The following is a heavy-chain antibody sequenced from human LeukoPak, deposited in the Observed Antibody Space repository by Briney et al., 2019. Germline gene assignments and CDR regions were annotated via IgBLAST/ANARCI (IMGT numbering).Heavy chain of an antibody. CDR3: ARETNDAFDI. CDR2: ISSSSSTI. V-gene: IGHV3-48*04. D-gene: IGHD1-14*01. Sequence: GGSLRLSCAASGFTFSSYSMNWVRQAPGKGLEWVSYISSSSSTIYYADSVKGRFTISRDNAKNSLYLQMNSLRAEDTAVYYCARETNDAFDIWGQGTMVTVSS. J-gene: IGHJ3*02. CDR1: GFTFSSYS.